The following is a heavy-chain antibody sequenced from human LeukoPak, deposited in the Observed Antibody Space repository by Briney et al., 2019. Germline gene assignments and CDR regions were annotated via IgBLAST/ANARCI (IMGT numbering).Heavy chain of an antibody. V-gene: IGHV4-59*08. CDR2: IYYSGST. Sequence: SETLSLTCTVSGGSISSYYWSWIRQPPGKGLEWIGYIYYSGSTNYNPSLKSRVTISVDTSKNQFSLKVSSVTAADTAVYYCASNYYGSGSLDYWGQGSLVTVSS. D-gene: IGHD3-10*01. CDR3: ASNYYGSGSLDY. CDR1: GGSISSYY. J-gene: IGHJ4*02.